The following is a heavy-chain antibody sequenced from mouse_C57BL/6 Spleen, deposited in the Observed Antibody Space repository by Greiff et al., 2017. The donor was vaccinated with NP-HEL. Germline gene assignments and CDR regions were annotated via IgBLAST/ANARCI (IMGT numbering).Heavy chain of an antibody. D-gene: IGHD3-2*02. CDR2: IDPSDSYT. Sequence: VQLQQPGAALVRPGTSVKLSCKASGYTFTSYWMHWVKQRPGQGLEWIGVIDPSDSYTNYNQKFKGKATLTVDTSSSTAYLQLSSLTSEDSAVYYCARGTAQATSWFAYWGQGTLVTVSA. V-gene: IGHV1-59*01. CDR3: ARGTAQATSWFAY. CDR1: GYTFTSYW. J-gene: IGHJ3*01.